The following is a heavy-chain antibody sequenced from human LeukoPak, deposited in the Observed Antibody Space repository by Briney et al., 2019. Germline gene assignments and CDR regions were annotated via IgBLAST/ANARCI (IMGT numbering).Heavy chain of an antibody. V-gene: IGHV4-30-4*08. CDR2: IYYSGST. Sequence: PPETLSLTCTVSGGSISSGDYYWSWIRQPPGKGLEWIGYIYYSGSTYYNPSLKSRVTISVDTSKNQFSLKLSSVTAADTAVYYCARVTIWSGYYDYWGQGTLVTVSS. D-gene: IGHD3-3*01. CDR1: GGSISSGDYY. J-gene: IGHJ4*02. CDR3: ARVTIWSGYYDY.